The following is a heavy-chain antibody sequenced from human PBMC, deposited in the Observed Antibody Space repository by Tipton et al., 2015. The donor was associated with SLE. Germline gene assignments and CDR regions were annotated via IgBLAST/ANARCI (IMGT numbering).Heavy chain of an antibody. D-gene: IGHD5-24*01. J-gene: IGHJ4*02. CDR2: IYTSGST. Sequence: TLSLTCAVYGGSFSGYYWSWIRQHPGKGLEWIGYIYTSGSTNYNPSLKSRVTISVDTSKNQFSLKLSSVTAADTAVYYCAREGGGDGYNFDYWGQGTLVTVSS. V-gene: IGHV4-4*09. CDR3: AREGGGDGYNFDY. CDR1: GGSFSGYY.